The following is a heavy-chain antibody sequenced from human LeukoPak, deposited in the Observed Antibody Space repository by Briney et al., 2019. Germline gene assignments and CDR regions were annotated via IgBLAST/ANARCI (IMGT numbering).Heavy chain of an antibody. CDR1: GGSISSYY. CDR2: IYTNADT. V-gene: IGHV4-4*07. CDR3: ARAAAAAGGQYFDY. D-gene: IGHD6-13*01. J-gene: IGHJ4*02. Sequence: PSETLSLTCTVSGGSISSYYWSWIRQPAGQGLEWIGRIYTNADTKYNPSLKSRVTMSVDTSKNQLCLKVRSVTAADTAVYYCARAAAAAGGQYFDYWGQGTVVTVSS.